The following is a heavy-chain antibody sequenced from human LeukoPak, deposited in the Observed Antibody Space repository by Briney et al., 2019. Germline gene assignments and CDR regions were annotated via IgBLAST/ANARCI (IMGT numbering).Heavy chain of an antibody. CDR3: ARDAGGSFTVTTFDY. Sequence: QPGGSLRLPCATSGFPFTETWMHWVRQVPGKGLVWVSRIRSDGSDERYAEAVKGRFTISRDNAKNTLYLQMNSLRDEDTAVYYCARDAGGSFTVTTFDYWGQGTLVTVSS. D-gene: IGHD4-17*01. J-gene: IGHJ4*02. CDR2: IRSDGSDE. V-gene: IGHV3-74*01. CDR1: GFPFTETW.